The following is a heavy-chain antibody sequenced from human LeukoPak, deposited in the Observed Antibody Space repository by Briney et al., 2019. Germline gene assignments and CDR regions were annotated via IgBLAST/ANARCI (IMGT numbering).Heavy chain of an antibody. V-gene: IGHV3-23*01. Sequence: GGSLRLSCAASGFTFSSYAMSWVREAPGKGLEWVSAISGSGGSTYYADSVKGRFTISRDNSKNTLYLQMNSLRAEDTAVYYCAKMGYGPTLNFDYWGQGTLVTVSS. CDR2: ISGSGGST. CDR3: AKMGYGPTLNFDY. D-gene: IGHD5-18*01. J-gene: IGHJ4*02. CDR1: GFTFSSYA.